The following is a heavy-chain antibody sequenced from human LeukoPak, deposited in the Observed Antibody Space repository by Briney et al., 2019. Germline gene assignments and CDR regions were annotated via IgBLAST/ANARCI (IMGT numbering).Heavy chain of an antibody. Sequence: GASVKVSCKASGYIFTSYGISWVRQAPGQGLEWMGWISAYNGNTNYAQKLQGRVTMTTDTSTSTAYMELRSLRSDDTAVYYCAREGGRLGELSSSSWGQGTLVTVSS. V-gene: IGHV1-18*01. J-gene: IGHJ5*02. CDR3: AREGGRLGELSSSS. D-gene: IGHD3-16*02. CDR1: GYIFTSYG. CDR2: ISAYNGNT.